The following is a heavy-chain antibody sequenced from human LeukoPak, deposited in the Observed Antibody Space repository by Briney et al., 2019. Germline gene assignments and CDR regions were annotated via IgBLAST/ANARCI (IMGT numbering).Heavy chain of an antibody. V-gene: IGHV3-30*03. CDR2: ISYDGSNK. D-gene: IGHD2/OR15-2a*01. Sequence: PGRSLRLSCVVSGFTFSSYGMHWVRQAPGKGLEWVAVISYDGSNKYYADSVKGRFTISTDNSKNTLYLQMNSLRAEDTAVYYCARDKSNTFDYWGQGTLVTVSS. CDR1: GFTFSSYG. J-gene: IGHJ4*02. CDR3: ARDKSNTFDY.